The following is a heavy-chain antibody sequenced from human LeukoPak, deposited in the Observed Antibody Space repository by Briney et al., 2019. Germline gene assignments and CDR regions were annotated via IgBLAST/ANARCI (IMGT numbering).Heavy chain of an antibody. D-gene: IGHD2-21*01. CDR2: IDPNSGDT. CDR1: GYTFTVYY. Sequence: ASVKVSCKASGYTFTVYYLHWVRQAPGQGLEWMGWIDPNSGDTNYAQDFQGRVTMTRDTSISTAYMELSRLRDDDTDVYYCXXGXXVXXPXXMRPEXXXXYWG. V-gene: IGHV1-2*02. J-gene: IGHJ4*01. CDR3: XXGXXVXXPXXMRPEXXXXY.